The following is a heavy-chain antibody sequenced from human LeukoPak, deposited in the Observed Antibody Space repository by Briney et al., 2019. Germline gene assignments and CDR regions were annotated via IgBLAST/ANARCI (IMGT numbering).Heavy chain of an antibody. V-gene: IGHV1-2*02. Sequence: GASVKVSFTASGYTFTGYYMNWVRQTPRQGREWMGGINPNSGGTNYAQKLQGRVTMTRDTSISTAYMELSRLRSDDTAVYYCASGFPDYGDSGYWGQGTLVTVSS. CDR2: INPNSGGT. J-gene: IGHJ4*02. CDR1: GYTFTGYY. D-gene: IGHD4-17*01. CDR3: ASGFPDYGDSGY.